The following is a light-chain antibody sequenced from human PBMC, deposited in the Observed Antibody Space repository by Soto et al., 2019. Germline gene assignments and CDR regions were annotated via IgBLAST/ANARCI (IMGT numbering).Light chain of an antibody. CDR2: GAS. J-gene: IGKJ3*01. CDR3: QQYNSSPPEFT. Sequence: EIVLTQSPGTLSVSPGERVTLSCRASQSISSSYLAWYQQRPGQAPRLLIFGASYRATGIPDRFSGSGSGTDFTLTSSRLEPEDFAVYYCQQYNSSPPEFTFGPGTKVDSK. CDR1: QSISSSY. V-gene: IGKV3-20*01.